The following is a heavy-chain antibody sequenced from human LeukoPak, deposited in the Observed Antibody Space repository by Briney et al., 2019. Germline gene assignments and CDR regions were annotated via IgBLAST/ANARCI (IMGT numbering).Heavy chain of an antibody. J-gene: IGHJ4*02. CDR3: ARHYRCLEWPRSDN. D-gene: IGHD3-3*01. V-gene: IGHV4-39*01. Sequence: SETLSLTCTVSGGSISSNNYYWGWIRQPPGKGLEWIGSIYYSGSTYYNPSLTSRVTISVDTSKNQFSLKLSSVTAADTAVYYCARHYRCLEWPRSDNWGQGTLVTVSS. CDR2: IYYSGST. CDR1: GGSISSNNYY.